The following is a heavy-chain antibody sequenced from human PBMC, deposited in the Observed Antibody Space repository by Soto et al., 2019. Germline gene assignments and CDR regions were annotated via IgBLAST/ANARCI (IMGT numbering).Heavy chain of an antibody. CDR3: ARGDPLPYYYDSSGYSTQFDY. J-gene: IGHJ4*02. D-gene: IGHD3-22*01. V-gene: IGHV3-30-3*01. CDR1: GFTFSSYA. CDR2: ISYDGSNK. Sequence: LRLSFAASGFTFSSYAMHWVRQAPGKGLEWVAVISYDGSNKYYADSVKGRFTISRDNSKNTLYLQMNSLRAEDTAVYYCARGDPLPYYYDSSGYSTQFDYWGQGTLVTVSS.